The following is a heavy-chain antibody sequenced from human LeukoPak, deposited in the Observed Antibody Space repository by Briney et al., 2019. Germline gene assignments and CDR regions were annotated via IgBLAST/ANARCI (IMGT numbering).Heavy chain of an antibody. CDR1: GFTFSSYA. CDR3: AKDYLGNSYYFDY. D-gene: IGHD3-16*01. V-gene: IGHV3-23*01. J-gene: IGHJ4*02. Sequence: PGGSLRLSCAASGFTFSSYAMSWVRQAPGKGLEWVSGISGSGDSTYYSDSVKSRFTISRDNSKNTLYLQMNSLRADDTAAYYCAKDYLGNSYYFDYWGQGTLVTVSS. CDR2: ISGSGDST.